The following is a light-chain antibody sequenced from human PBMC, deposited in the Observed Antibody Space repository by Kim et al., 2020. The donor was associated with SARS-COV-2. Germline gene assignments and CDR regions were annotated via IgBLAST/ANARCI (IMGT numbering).Light chain of an antibody. CDR2: DVS. J-gene: IGLJ1*01. Sequence: QSITSSCTVTSSDVVGYNYVSWYQQHPGKAPKLMIYDVSNRPSVVSNRFSGSKSGNTASLTISGLQAEDEADYYCSSYTSSSTPYVFGTGTKVTVL. CDR3: SSYTSSSTPYV. V-gene: IGLV2-14*03. CDR1: SSDVVGYNY.